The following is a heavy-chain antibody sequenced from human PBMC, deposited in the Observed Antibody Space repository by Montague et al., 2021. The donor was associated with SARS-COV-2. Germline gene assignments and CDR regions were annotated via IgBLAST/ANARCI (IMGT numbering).Heavy chain of an antibody. V-gene: IGHV4-59*01. Sequence: SETLSLTCTVSGDSMNNYYWSWIRQPPGKGLEWIGYINYSGSTHXNPSLQSRVTLSKDTSKNQFSLRLTSVTAADTAMYFCARAPIYRSSRYAYFDYWGQGTLVTVSS. CDR3: ARAPIYRSSRYAYFDY. D-gene: IGHD6-13*01. J-gene: IGHJ4*02. CDR2: INYSGST. CDR1: GDSMNNYY.